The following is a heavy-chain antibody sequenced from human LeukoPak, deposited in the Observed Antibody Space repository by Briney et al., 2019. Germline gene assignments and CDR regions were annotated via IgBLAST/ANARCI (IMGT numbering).Heavy chain of an antibody. V-gene: IGHV3-21*01. D-gene: IGHD3-9*01. CDR3: ARKILTGTHKGAFDI. Sequence: PGGSLRLSCAASGFTFTRHSMNWVRQAPGKGLEWVSSISTSSTYIYYADSVKGRFTISRDNAKNSLHLQMNSLRAEDTAVYYCARKILTGTHKGAFDIWGQGTMVTVSS. J-gene: IGHJ3*02. CDR2: ISTSSTYI. CDR1: GFTFTRHS.